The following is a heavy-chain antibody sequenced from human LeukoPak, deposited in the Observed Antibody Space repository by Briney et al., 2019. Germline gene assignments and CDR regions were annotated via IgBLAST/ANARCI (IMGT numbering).Heavy chain of an antibody. V-gene: IGHV3-33*01. Sequence: PGGSLRLSCAASGSTFSSYGMHWVRQAPGKGLEWVAVIWYDGSNKYYADSVKGRFTISRDNSKNTLYLQMNSLRAEDTAVYYCARDSFYDSSGYYYYGMDVWGQGTTVTVSS. CDR2: IWYDGSNK. CDR1: GSTFSSYG. J-gene: IGHJ6*02. CDR3: ARDSFYDSSGYYYYGMDV. D-gene: IGHD3-22*01.